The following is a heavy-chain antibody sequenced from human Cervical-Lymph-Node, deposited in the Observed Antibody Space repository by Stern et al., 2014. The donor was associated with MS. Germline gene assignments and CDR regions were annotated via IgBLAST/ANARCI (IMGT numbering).Heavy chain of an antibody. V-gene: IGHV3-53*01. CDR3: ASHYCNSGSCYVDY. CDR1: GFIVSDNY. J-gene: IGHJ4*02. D-gene: IGHD2/OR15-2a*01. CDR2: IYSGGTT. Sequence: EVQLVESGGGLIQPGGSLRLSCAVSGFIVSDNYMSWVRQAPGKGLQWVSLIYSGGTTYYADSVKGRFTISRDNSKNTVYLQMNSVRVEDTAIYYCASHYCNSGSCYVDYWGQGKLVAVSS.